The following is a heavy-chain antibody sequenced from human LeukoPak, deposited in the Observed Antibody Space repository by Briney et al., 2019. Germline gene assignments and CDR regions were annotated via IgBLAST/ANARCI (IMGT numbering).Heavy chain of an antibody. D-gene: IGHD6-19*01. CDR1: GYTFTSYY. CDR3: ARDSGAVANDY. V-gene: IGHV1-46*01. CDR2: INPSGGST. Sequence: GASVKVSCKASGYTFTSYYMHWVRQASGQGLEWMGIINPSGGSTSYAQKFQGRVTMTRDMSTSTVYMELSSLRSEDTAVYYCARDSGAVANDYWGQGTLVTVSS. J-gene: IGHJ4*02.